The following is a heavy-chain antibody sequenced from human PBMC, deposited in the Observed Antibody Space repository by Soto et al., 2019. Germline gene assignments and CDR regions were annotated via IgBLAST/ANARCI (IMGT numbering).Heavy chain of an antibody. Sequence: GGSLRLSCAASGFTVSSNYMSWVRQAPGKGLEWVSVIYSGGSTYYADSVKGRFTISRDNPKNTLYLQMNSLRAEDTAVYYCARDLPGSNWFDPWGQGTLVTVSS. D-gene: IGHD2-15*01. V-gene: IGHV3-53*01. CDR3: ARDLPGSNWFDP. CDR1: GFTVSSNY. J-gene: IGHJ5*02. CDR2: IYSGGST.